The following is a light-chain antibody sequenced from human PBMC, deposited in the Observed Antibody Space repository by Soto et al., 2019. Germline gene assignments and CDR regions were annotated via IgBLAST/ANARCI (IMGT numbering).Light chain of an antibody. V-gene: IGLV4-60*03. Sequence: QSVLTQSSSASASLGSSVKLTCTLSSGHSSYIIAWHQQQPGKAPRYLMKLEGSGSYNKGSGVPDRFSGSSSGADRYLTISNRQSEDEADYYCDTWDSLVVFGGGTKLTVL. J-gene: IGLJ2*01. CDR1: SGHSSYI. CDR3: DTWDSLVV. CDR2: LEGSGSY.